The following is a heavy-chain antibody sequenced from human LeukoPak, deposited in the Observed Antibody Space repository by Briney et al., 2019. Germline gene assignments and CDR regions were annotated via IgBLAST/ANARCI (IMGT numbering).Heavy chain of an antibody. CDR2: FDPEDGET. D-gene: IGHD6-19*01. J-gene: IGHJ4*02. V-gene: IGHV1-24*01. Sequence: ASVKVSCKVSGYTLTELSMHWVRQAPGKGLEWMGGFDPEDGETIYAQKFQGRVTMTEDTSTDTAYMELSSLRSEDTAVYYCATGVTKGTESSGWYRDYWGQGTLVTVSS. CDR1: GYTLTELS. CDR3: ATGVTKGTESSGWYRDY.